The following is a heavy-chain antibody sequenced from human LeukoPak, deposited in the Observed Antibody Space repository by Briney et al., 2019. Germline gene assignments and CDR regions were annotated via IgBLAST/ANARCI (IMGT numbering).Heavy chain of an antibody. Sequence: GGSLRLSCAASGFTFSSYAMSWVRQAPGKGLEWVSAISGSGGSTYYADSVKGRFTISRDNSKNTLYLQMNSLRAEDTAVHYCARCTSGSYGWFDPWAREPWSPSPQ. V-gene: IGHV3-23*01. J-gene: IGHJ5*02. D-gene: IGHD3-10*01. CDR3: ARCTSGSYGWFDP. CDR2: ISGSGGST. CDR1: GFTFSSYA.